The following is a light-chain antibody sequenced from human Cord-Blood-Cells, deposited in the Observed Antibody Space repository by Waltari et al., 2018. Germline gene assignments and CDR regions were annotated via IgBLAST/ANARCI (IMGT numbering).Light chain of an antibody. CDR3: AAWDDSLSVVV. Sequence: QSVLTQPPSASGTPGQRVTISCSGSSSNIGSNHVYWYQQLPGTAPKLIIYRNSRRPSGVPDRFSGSTSCTSASLAISGLRSEDEADYYCAAWDDSLSVVVFGGGTKLTVL. V-gene: IGLV1-47*01. J-gene: IGLJ2*01. CDR2: RNS. CDR1: SSNIGSNH.